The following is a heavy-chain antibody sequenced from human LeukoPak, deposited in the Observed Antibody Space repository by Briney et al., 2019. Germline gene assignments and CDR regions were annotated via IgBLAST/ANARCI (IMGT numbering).Heavy chain of an antibody. Sequence: GGSLRLSCATYGFTFSSYWMHWVRQAPGKGLVWVSRINPDGTSTRYDDSVKGRVTISRDNAKNTVYLQMNSLRADDRAVYYCATNTGTDLLDYWGQGTLVTVSS. J-gene: IGHJ4*02. CDR2: INPDGTST. D-gene: IGHD1-26*01. CDR1: GFTFSSYW. CDR3: ATNTGTDLLDY. V-gene: IGHV3-74*01.